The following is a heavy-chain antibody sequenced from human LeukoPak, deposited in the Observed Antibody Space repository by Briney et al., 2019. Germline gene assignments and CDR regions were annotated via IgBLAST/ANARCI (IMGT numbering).Heavy chain of an antibody. J-gene: IGHJ4*02. CDR3: VRDRYDGSGPLA. CDR2: ITSDGSSA. Sequence: GGSLRLSCAASGFTFSTYWMHWVRQGPGKGLVWVSRITSDGSSATYADSVKGRFTTSRDNAKNTLYLQMNSLRAEDTAVYYYVRDRYDGSGPLAWGQGTLVTVSS. CDR1: GFTFSTYW. V-gene: IGHV3-74*01. D-gene: IGHD3-22*01.